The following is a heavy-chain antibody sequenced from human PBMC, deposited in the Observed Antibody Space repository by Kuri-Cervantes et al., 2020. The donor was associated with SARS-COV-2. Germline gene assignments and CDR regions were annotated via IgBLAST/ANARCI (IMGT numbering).Heavy chain of an antibody. CDR2: IYYSGST. D-gene: IGHD3-16*01. V-gene: IGHV4-59*04. Sequence: SETLSLTCTVSGGSISSYYWSWIRQPPGKGLEWIGSIYYSGSTYYNPSLKSRVTISVDTSKNQFSLKLSSVTAADTAVYYCAGFLKGIVGGKKYYFDYWGQGTLVTVSS. J-gene: IGHJ4*02. CDR3: AGFLKGIVGGKKYYFDY. CDR1: GGSISSYY.